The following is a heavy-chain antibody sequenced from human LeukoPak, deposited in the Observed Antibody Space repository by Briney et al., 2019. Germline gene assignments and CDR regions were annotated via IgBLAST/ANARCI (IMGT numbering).Heavy chain of an antibody. D-gene: IGHD6-13*01. CDR2: VSGDGDST. CDR3: AKKSGAPASFDY. J-gene: IGHJ4*02. Sequence: GGSLRLSCAASGFTFDEHPMHWVRQGPGKGLEWVALVSGDGDSTSYADSVKGRFTISRDNSKNSVFLQMNSLRTEDTALYYCAKKSGAPASFDYWGQGTLVTVSS. CDR1: GFTFDEHP. V-gene: IGHV3-43*02.